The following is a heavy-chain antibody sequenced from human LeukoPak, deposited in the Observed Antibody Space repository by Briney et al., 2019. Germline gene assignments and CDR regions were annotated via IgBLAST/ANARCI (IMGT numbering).Heavy chain of an antibody. D-gene: IGHD2-2*01. CDR1: GDSVSRNGSA. V-gene: IGHV6-1*01. CDR3: VRGGTGYCTSSGCYFDY. J-gene: IGHJ4*02. Sequence: SQTLSLTCAISGDSVSRNGSAWHWIRQSPSRGLEWLGRTYYRSKWYNDYAVSVRGRITINPDTSKNQFSLHLNSVTPEDTAVYYCVRGGTGYCTSSGCYFDYWGQGTLVTVSS. CDR2: TYYRSKWYN.